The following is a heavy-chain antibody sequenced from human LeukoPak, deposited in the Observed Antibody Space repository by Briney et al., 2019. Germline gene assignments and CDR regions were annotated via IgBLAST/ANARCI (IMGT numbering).Heavy chain of an antibody. J-gene: IGHJ4*02. CDR3: ARDMSGYCSGGRCYNMGYFDY. V-gene: IGHV3-30-3*01. Sequence: GRSLRLSCAASGFTFNSYAMHWVRQAPAKGLEWVAVISYDGSNKYYADSVKGRFTISRDNSKNTLYLQMNSLRAEDTAVYYCARDMSGYCSGGRCYNMGYFDYWGQGTLVTVSS. CDR2: ISYDGSNK. CDR1: GFTFNSYA. D-gene: IGHD2-15*01.